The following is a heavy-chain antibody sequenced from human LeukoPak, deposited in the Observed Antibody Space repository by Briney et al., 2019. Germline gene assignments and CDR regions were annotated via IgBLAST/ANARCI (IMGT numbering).Heavy chain of an antibody. D-gene: IGHD2-2*01. V-gene: IGHV1-18*01. CDR2: ISAYNGNT. CDR1: GYTFTSYG. CDR3: ARVPDIVVPTTLDY. J-gene: IGHJ4*02. Sequence: ASVKVSCKASGYTFTSYGISWVRQAPGQGLEWMGWISAYNGNTNYAQKLQGRVTMTTDTSTSTAYMELRSLRSDDTAVYCCARVPDIVVPTTLDYCGQGTLVTVSS.